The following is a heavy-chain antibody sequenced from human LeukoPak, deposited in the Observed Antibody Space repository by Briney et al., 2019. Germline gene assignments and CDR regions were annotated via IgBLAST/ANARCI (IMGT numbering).Heavy chain of an antibody. CDR2: ISGSGGST. J-gene: IGHJ4*02. V-gene: IGHV3-23*01. D-gene: IGHD3-22*01. CDR3: AKDVILYYYDSSGYYSY. CDR1: GFTFSSYA. Sequence: GGSLRLSCAASGFTFSSYAMSWVRQAPGKGLEWVSAISGSGGSTYYADSVKGRFTISRDNSKNTLYLQMNSLRAEDTAVYYCAKDVILYYYDSSGYYSYWGQGPWSPSPQ.